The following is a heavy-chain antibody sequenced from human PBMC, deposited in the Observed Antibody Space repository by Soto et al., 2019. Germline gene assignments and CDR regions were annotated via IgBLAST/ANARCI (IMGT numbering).Heavy chain of an antibody. CDR2: IYYSGST. V-gene: IGHV4-59*01. CDR3: AREAATHTRHAFDI. CDR1: GGSISSYY. J-gene: IGHJ3*02. Sequence: SETLSLTCTVSGGSISSYYWSWIRQPPGKGLEWIGYIYYSGSTNYNPSLKSRVTISVDTSKNQFSLKLSSVTAADTAVYYCAREAATHTRHAFDIWGQGTMVTVSS. D-gene: IGHD6-25*01.